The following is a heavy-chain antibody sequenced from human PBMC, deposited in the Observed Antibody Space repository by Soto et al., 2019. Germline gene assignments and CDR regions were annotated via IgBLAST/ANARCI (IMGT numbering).Heavy chain of an antibody. Sequence: GGSLRLSCAASGFTFSDYYMSWIRQAPGKGLEWVSSITSSGSTTYYTDSVKGRFTISRDNAKNSLYLQMNSLRAEDTTVYYCARERYSYGPYYFDYWGQGTLVTVSS. D-gene: IGHD5-18*01. CDR3: ARERYSYGPYYFDY. CDR2: ITSSGSTT. CDR1: GFTFSDYY. V-gene: IGHV3-11*01. J-gene: IGHJ4*02.